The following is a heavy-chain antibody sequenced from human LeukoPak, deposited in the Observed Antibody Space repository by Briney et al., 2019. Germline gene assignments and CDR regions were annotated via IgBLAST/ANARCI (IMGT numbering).Heavy chain of an antibody. CDR1: GGSISSYY. Sequence: SETLSLTCTVSGGSISSYYWSWIRQPPGKGLEWIGYIYYSGSTNYNPSLKSRVTISVDTSKNQFSLKLSSVAAADTAVYYCARSRVAGKGVKYFDYWGQGTLVTVSS. J-gene: IGHJ4*02. CDR3: ARSRVAGKGVKYFDY. D-gene: IGHD6-19*01. V-gene: IGHV4-59*12. CDR2: IYYSGST.